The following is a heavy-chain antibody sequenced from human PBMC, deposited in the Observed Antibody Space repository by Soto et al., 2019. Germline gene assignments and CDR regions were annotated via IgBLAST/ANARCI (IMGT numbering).Heavy chain of an antibody. V-gene: IGHV3-74*01. Sequence: PGGSLRLSCAASGFTFSSYWMHWVRQAPGKGLVWVSRINSDGSSTSYADSVKGRFTISRDNAKNTLYLQMNSLRAEDTAVYYCARDRDPKSQSEIVVVPAAIPWFDPWGKGTLVTVSS. CDR3: ARDRDPKSQSEIVVVPAAIPWFDP. CDR1: GFTFSSYW. J-gene: IGHJ5*02. D-gene: IGHD2-2*01. CDR2: INSDGSST.